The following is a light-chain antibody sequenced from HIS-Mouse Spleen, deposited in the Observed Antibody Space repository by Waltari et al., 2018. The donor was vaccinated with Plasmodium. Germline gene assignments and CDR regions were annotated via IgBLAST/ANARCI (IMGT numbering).Light chain of an antibody. J-gene: IGKJ3*01. CDR2: AAS. CDR1: QGISSY. CDR3: QPYLSYLCT. Sequence: AIRLTHSPSSFSASTGDRVTINGRESQGISSYLSWYQQKPGKGPKLLIYAASTLQSGVPSMFSGSGSGTDFSLTISCLQSEDVATYDGQPYLSYLCTFGPGTKVDI. V-gene: IGKV1-8*01.